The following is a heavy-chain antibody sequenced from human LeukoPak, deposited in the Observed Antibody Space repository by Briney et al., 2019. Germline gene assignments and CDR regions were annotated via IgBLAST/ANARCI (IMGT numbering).Heavy chain of an antibody. CDR1: GFTFSDYY. D-gene: IGHD5-12*01. Sequence: GGSLRLSCAASGFTFSDYYMSWIRQAPGKGLEWVSYISSSSSYTNYADSVKGRSTISRDNAKNSLYLQMTSLRAEDTAVYYCARVHSGYDSGYYFDYWGQGTLVTVSS. CDR3: ARVHSGYDSGYYFDY. V-gene: IGHV3-11*06. CDR2: ISSSSSYT. J-gene: IGHJ4*02.